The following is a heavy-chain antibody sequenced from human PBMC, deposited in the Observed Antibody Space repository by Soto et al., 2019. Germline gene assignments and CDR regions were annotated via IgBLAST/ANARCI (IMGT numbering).Heavy chain of an antibody. D-gene: IGHD2-2*02. CDR3: AREGRGKKAGYNGLVSLGY. J-gene: IGHJ4*02. V-gene: IGHV1-69*06. CDR2: IIPIFNST. CDR1: GSRFSNYV. Sequence: SVKVSCKVSGSRFSNYVISWVRQAPGHGXEWLGRIIPIFNSTKYAQSFQGRVTITADKSTSTASLELSSLRSDDTAVYYCAREGRGKKAGYNGLVSLGYWGQGTLVTVSS.